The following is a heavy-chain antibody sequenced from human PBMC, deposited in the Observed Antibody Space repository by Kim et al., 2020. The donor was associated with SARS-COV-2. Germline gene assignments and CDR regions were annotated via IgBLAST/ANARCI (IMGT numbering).Heavy chain of an antibody. D-gene: IGHD3-3*01. CDR2: IYYSGST. CDR1: GGSISSGGYY. CDR3: ARVSGITIFGVVITGPFDY. V-gene: IGHV4-31*03. J-gene: IGHJ4*02. Sequence: SETLSLTCTVSGGSISSGGYYWSWIRQHPGKGLEWIGYIYYSGSTYYNPSLKSRVTISVDTSKNQFSLKLSSVTAADTAVYYCARVSGITIFGVVITGPFDYSGQRTLVAVSS.